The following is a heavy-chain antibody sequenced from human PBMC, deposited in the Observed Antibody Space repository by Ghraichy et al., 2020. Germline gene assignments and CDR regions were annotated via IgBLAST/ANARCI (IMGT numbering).Heavy chain of an antibody. CDR1: GFTFSSYA. V-gene: IGHV3-23*01. Sequence: GGSLRLSCAASGFTFSSYAMSWVRQAPGKGLEWVSAISGSGGSTYYADSVKGRFTISRDNSKNTLYLQMNSLRAEDTAVYYCAKDRRSGSGPNWFDPWGQGTLVTVSS. CDR2: ISGSGGST. CDR3: AKDRRSGSGPNWFDP. J-gene: IGHJ5*02. D-gene: IGHD3-10*01.